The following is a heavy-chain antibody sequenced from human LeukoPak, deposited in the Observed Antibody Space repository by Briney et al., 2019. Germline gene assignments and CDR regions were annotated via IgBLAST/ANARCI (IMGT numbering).Heavy chain of an antibody. D-gene: IGHD6-19*01. CDR2: ISWNSGSI. V-gene: IGHV3-9*01. J-gene: IGHJ4*02. Sequence: PGGSLRLSCAASGFTFDDYAMHWVRQAPGKGLEWVSGISWNSGSIGYADSVKGRFTISRDNAKNSLYLQMNSLRSEDTAVYYCARDGAVAGGFDYWGQGTLVTVSS. CDR3: ARDGAVAGGFDY. CDR1: GFTFDDYA.